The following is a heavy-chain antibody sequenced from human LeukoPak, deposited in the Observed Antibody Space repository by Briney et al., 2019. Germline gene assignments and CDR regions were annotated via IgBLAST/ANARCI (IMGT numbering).Heavy chain of an antibody. D-gene: IGHD1-26*01. J-gene: IGHJ4*02. CDR3: ARGSGTYPFFDY. CDR2: IYPGDSGT. Sequence: GESLQISCNVSGYSFTNYWIGWVRQLPGKGLEWMGIIYPGDSGTRYIPSFQGQVTISADKSITTAYLQWSSLKASDTAMYYCARGSGTYPFFDYWGQGTLVTVSS. CDR1: GYSFTNYW. V-gene: IGHV5-51*01.